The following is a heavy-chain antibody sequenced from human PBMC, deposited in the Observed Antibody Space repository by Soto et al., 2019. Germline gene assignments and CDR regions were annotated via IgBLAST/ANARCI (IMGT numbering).Heavy chain of an antibody. Sequence: SETLSLTCDVYGGSFSGYIWTWIRQTPGKGLQWIGQINHSGSANYNPSLKSRVTISVDTSKKQFSLKLTSVTAADTAVYYCARGGLRGYSYGHRWELLPVVDYWGQGTLVTVSS. J-gene: IGHJ4*02. V-gene: IGHV4-34*01. D-gene: IGHD5-18*01. CDR1: GGSFSGYI. CDR2: INHSGSA. CDR3: ARGGLRGYSYGHRWELLPVVDY.